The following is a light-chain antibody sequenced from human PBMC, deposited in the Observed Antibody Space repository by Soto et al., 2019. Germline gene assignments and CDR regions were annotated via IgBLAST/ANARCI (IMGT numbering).Light chain of an antibody. CDR3: SSYSSSSTPVV. CDR1: SSDVGGYNY. CDR2: DVS. J-gene: IGLJ2*01. Sequence: QSALTQPASVSGSPGQSITISCTGTSSDVGGYNYVSWYQQHPGKAPKLMIYDVSNRPSVVSNRFSGSKSGNTSSLTISGLQADDEADYYCSSYSSSSTPVVFGGGTKLTVL. V-gene: IGLV2-14*01.